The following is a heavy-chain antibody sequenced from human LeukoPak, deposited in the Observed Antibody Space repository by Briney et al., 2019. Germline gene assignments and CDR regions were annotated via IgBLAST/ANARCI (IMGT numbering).Heavy chain of an antibody. CDR2: IYYSGST. CDR1: GGSISSSSYY. CDR3: ARQGYGDYVDAFDI. V-gene: IGHV4-39*01. D-gene: IGHD4-17*01. J-gene: IGHJ3*02. Sequence: SETLSLTCTVSGGSISSSSYYWGWIRQPPGKGLEWIGSIYYSGSTYYNPSLKSRVTISVDTSKNQFSLKLSSVTAADTAVYYCARQGYGDYVDAFDIWGQGTMVTVSS.